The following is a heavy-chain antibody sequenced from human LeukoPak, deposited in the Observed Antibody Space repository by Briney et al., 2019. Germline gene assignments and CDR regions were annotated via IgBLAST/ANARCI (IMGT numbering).Heavy chain of an antibody. J-gene: IGHJ5*02. V-gene: IGHV3-23*01. CDR2: ISGSGGST. CDR1: GFTFSSYA. D-gene: IGHD3-9*01. CDR3: AKMGRDYYDILP. Sequence: PGGSLRLSCAASGFTFSSYAMSWVRQAPGKGLEWVSAISGSGGSTYYADSVKGRFTISRDNSKNALYLQMNSLRAEDTAVYYCAKMGRDYYDILPWGQGTLVTVSS.